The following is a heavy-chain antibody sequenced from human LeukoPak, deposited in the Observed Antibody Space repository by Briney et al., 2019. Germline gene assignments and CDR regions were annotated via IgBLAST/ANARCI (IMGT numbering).Heavy chain of an antibody. V-gene: IGHV3-73*01. J-gene: IGHJ4*02. CDR1: GFTFSGSA. CDR2: IRSKANSYAT. Sequence: GGSLRLSCAASGFTFSGSAMHWVRQASGKGLEWVGRIRSKANSYATAYAASVKGRFTISRDDSKNTLYLQMHSLKTEDTAVYYCGRSKYFDYWGQGTLVTVSS. D-gene: IGHD3-10*01. CDR3: GRSKYFDY.